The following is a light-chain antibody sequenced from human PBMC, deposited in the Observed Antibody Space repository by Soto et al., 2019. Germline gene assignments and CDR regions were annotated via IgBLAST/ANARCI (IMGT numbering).Light chain of an antibody. Sequence: SNSAVTVSVSKGERATLSCRASRSDSSNLAWSQQKPGQAPRLLIYGASTRATGIPARFSGSGSGTEFTLTISSLQSEEFVVYYCYPDTNCLLRPFGQGTKLAIK. CDR2: GAS. CDR1: RSDSSN. J-gene: IGKJ1*01. V-gene: IGKV3-15*01. CDR3: YPDTNCLLRP.